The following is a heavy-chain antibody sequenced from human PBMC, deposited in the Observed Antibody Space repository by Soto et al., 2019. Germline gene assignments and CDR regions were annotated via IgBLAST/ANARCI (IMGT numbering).Heavy chain of an antibody. Sequence: QVQLVQSGAEVKKHGSSVKVSCKASAGTFSIYAISWVRQAPGQGLEWMGGIIPIVGTANYAQKFQGRVTITADESTSTASLELSSLSAEDTAVYYCASAGEMATITTEYFQHWGQGTLVTVSS. V-gene: IGHV1-69*01. D-gene: IGHD4-4*01. CDR3: ASAGEMATITTEYFQH. CDR2: IIPIVGTA. J-gene: IGHJ1*01. CDR1: AGTFSIYA.